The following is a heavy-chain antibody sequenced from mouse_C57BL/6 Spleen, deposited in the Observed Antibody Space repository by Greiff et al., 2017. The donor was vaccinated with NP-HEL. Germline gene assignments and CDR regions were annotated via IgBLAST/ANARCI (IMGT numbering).Heavy chain of an antibody. CDR2: ISSGSSTI. Sequence: EVKLVESGGGLVKPGGSLKLSCAASGFTFSDYGMHWVRQAPEKGLEWVAYISSGSSTIYYADTVKGRFTISRDNAKNTLFLQMTSLRSEDTAMYYCARPEIFGGFAYWGQGTLVTVSA. V-gene: IGHV5-17*01. CDR1: GFTFSDYG. CDR3: ARPEIFGGFAY. J-gene: IGHJ3*01.